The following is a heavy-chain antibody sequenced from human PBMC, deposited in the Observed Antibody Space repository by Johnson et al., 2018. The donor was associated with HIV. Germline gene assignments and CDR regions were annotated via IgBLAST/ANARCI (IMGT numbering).Heavy chain of an antibody. CDR2: ISYDGSNK. V-gene: IGHV3-30-3*01. Sequence: QVQPVESGGGLVQPGPSLTLSCPASRFTFRSFAMHWVRQAPGKGLEWMAFISYDGSNKYFTDSVRGRFTISRDNSKNTLFLQMNSLRAEDTAVYYCVRRFYDSSAFDIWGQGTLVTVSS. CDR3: VRRFYDSSAFDI. J-gene: IGHJ3*02. D-gene: IGHD3-22*01. CDR1: RFTFRSFA.